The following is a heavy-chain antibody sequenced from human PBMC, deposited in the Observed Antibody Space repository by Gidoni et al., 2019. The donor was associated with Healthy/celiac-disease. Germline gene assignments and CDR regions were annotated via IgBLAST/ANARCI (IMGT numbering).Heavy chain of an antibody. CDR1: GFTFSYYA. V-gene: IGHV3-9*01. J-gene: IGHJ4*02. CDR2: ISWNSGSI. D-gene: IGHD6-19*01. CDR3: AKDMSLAVAGYYFDY. Sequence: EVQLVESGGGLVQPGRSLRLSCAASGFTFSYYAMHWVRQAPGKGLEWVSGISWNSGSIGYADSVKGRFTISRDNAKNSLYLQMNSLRAEDTALYYCAKDMSLAVAGYYFDYWGQGTLVTVSS.